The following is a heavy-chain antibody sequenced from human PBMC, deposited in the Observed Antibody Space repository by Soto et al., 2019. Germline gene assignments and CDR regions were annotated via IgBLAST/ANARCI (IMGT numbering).Heavy chain of an antibody. D-gene: IGHD3-22*01. CDR2: IIPIFGTA. J-gene: IGHJ4*02. V-gene: IGHV1-69*06. CDR3: ARVDYDSSGYYYAPFDY. Sequence: SVKVSCKASGGTFSSYAISWVRQAPGQGLEWMGGIIPIFGTANYAQKFQGRVTITADKSTSTAYMELSSLRSEDTAVYYCARVDYDSSGYYYAPFDYWGQGTLVTRLL. CDR1: GGTFSSYA.